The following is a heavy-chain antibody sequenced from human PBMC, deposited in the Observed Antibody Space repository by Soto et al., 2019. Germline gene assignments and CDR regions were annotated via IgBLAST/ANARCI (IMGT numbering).Heavy chain of an antibody. CDR1: GDSISRSXW. D-gene: IGHD3-22*01. CDR2: ISHSGIA. Sequence: QVQLQESGPGLVRPSGALSVTCAVSGDSISRSXWWSWVRQSPGKGLEWIGEISHSGIANYNPSLKSRVTISGDKSKNQLSLKLTSVTAADTAVYYCARVRYDRSGFDHWGQGTLVSVSS. V-gene: IGHV4-4*02. J-gene: IGHJ4*02. CDR3: ARVRYDRSGFDH.